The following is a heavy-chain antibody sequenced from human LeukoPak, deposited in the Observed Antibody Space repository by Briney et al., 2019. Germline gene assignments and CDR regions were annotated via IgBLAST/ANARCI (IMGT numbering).Heavy chain of an antibody. V-gene: IGHV7-4-1*02. CDR2: INTNTGNP. D-gene: IGHD2-21*02. J-gene: IGHJ5*02. Sequence: GASVKVSCKASGYTFTSYGISWVRQAPGQGLEWMGWINTNTGNPTYAQGFTGRFVFSLDTSVSTAYLQISSLKAEDTAVYYCARFCHNCGGDWAWFDPWGQGTLVTVSS. CDR1: GYTFTSYG. CDR3: ARFCHNCGGDWAWFDP.